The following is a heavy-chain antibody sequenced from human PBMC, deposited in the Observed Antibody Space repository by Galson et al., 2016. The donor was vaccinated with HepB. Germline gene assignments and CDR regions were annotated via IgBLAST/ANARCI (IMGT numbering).Heavy chain of an antibody. CDR2: TNHSGIS. CDR1: GGSFSGYY. CDR3: AIIYRPRLNPRFGMDV. J-gene: IGHJ6*02. D-gene: IGHD1-14*01. V-gene: IGHV4-34*01. Sequence: ETLSLTCAVYGGSFSGYYWNWFRQPPGTGLEWIGNTNHSGISNYNPSLTSRVTISVDTSKKQGSLKLTSVSAADTAVYYCAIIYRPRLNPRFGMDVWGQGTTVTVSS.